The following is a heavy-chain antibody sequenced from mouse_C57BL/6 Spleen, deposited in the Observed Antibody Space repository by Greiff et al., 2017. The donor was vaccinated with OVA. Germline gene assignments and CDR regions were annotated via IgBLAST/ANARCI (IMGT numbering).Heavy chain of an antibody. D-gene: IGHD2-5*01. Sequence: EVQGVESGGGLVKPGGSLKLSCAASGFTFSSYAMSWVRQTPEKRLEWVATISDGGSYTYYPDNVKGRFTISRDNAKTNLYLQMSHLKSEDTAMYYCARGRTYSNYEGFAYWGQGTLVTVSA. CDR3: ARGRTYSNYEGFAY. J-gene: IGHJ3*01. CDR2: ISDGGSYT. CDR1: GFTFSSYA. V-gene: IGHV5-4*01.